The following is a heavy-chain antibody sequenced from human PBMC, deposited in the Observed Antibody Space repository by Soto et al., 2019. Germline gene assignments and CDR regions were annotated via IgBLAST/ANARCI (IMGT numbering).Heavy chain of an antibody. V-gene: IGHV1-18*01. J-gene: IGHJ4*02. CDR1: GYTFTNHG. D-gene: IGHD6-13*01. Sequence: QVQLVQSGAEVRESGASVKVSCKASGYTFTNHGISWVRQAPGEGLEWMGWISPYNGDTNNAQKFHGRVTMPTDPPTYTGFMELTRLTSDNTPVYYCARGGISSSEGLDYWGQGTLVTVSS. CDR3: ARGGISSSEGLDY. CDR2: ISPYNGDT.